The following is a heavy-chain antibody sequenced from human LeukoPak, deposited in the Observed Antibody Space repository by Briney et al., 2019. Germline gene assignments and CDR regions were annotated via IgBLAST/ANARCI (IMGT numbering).Heavy chain of an antibody. Sequence: PSETLSLTCTVSGGSISSSSYYWGWIRQPPGKGLEWIGSIYYSGSTYYNPSLKSRVTISVDTSKNQFSLKLSSVTAADTAVYYCARDIGWYPYYYYMDVWGKGTTVTISS. J-gene: IGHJ6*03. D-gene: IGHD6-19*01. CDR2: IYYSGST. CDR1: GGSISSSSYY. V-gene: IGHV4-39*02. CDR3: ARDIGWYPYYYYMDV.